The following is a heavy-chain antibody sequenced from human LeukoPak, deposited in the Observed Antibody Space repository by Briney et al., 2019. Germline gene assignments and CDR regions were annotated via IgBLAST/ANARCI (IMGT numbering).Heavy chain of an antibody. J-gene: IGHJ4*02. D-gene: IGHD4-23*01. Sequence: PGGSLRLSCAASGFCFSTYAMHWVRQAPGKGLEWVAVIPYDGSNKYYADSVKGRFTISRENSKNRLYLQMNSLRAEDTAVYYCARAEGYGGELDSWGQGTLVTVSS. CDR2: IPYDGSNK. CDR1: GFCFSTYA. CDR3: ARAEGYGGELDS. V-gene: IGHV3-30*04.